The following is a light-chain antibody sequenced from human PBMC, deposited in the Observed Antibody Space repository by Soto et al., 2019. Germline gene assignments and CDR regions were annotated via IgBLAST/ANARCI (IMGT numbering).Light chain of an antibody. CDR3: QQCNRT. Sequence: DIQMTQSPSTLSASVGDRVTITCRASQSISGWLAWYQQKPGKAPHLLIYKASSLESGVPSRFSGSGSGTEFTLTISSLQPDDFATYYCQQCNRTFGQGTKVDI. J-gene: IGKJ1*01. CDR2: KAS. CDR1: QSISGW. V-gene: IGKV1-5*03.